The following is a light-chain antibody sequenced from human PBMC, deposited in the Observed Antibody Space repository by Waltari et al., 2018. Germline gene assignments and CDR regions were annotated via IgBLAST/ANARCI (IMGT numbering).Light chain of an antibody. CDR1: QSFLYSSNNMNY. J-gene: IGKJ4*01. CDR2: WAS. CDR3: QQYYSTPPLT. V-gene: IGKV4-1*01. Sequence: DIVMTQSPDSLAVSLGERATLNIKPSQSFLYSSNNMNYLARYQQKTGQPPKLLIYWASTRESGVPDRFIGSGSGTDFTLTISSLQAEDVAVYYCQQYYSTPPLTFGGGTKVEIK.